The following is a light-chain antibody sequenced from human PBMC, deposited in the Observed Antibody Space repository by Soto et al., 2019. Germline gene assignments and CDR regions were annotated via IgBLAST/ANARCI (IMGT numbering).Light chain of an antibody. Sequence: DIQMTQSPSTPSASVGDRVTIPCRASQTISSWLAWYQQKPGKAPELLIYAAYTLQSGVQSRFSGSGSGTDFTLTISCLQSEDFATYYCQQYYSFPITFGQGTRVDIK. J-gene: IGKJ5*01. CDR1: QTISSW. CDR2: AAY. CDR3: QQYYSFPIT. V-gene: IGKV1-5*01.